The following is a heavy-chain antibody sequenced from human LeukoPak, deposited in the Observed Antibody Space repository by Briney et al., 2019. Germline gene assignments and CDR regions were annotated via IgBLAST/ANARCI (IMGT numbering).Heavy chain of an antibody. J-gene: IGHJ3*02. CDR1: GFTFSSYG. CDR2: IWYDGSNK. CDR3: ARVSNLRFGDQTAFDI. V-gene: IGHV3-33*01. D-gene: IGHD3-10*01. Sequence: PGRSLRLSCAASGFTFSSYGMHWVRQAPGKGLEWVAVIWYDGSNKYYADSVKGRFTISRDNSKNTLYLQMNSLRAEDTAVYYCARVSNLRFGDQTAFDIWGQGTMVTVSS.